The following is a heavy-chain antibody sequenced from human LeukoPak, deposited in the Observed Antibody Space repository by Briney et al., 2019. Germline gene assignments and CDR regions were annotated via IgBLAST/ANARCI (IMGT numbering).Heavy chain of an antibody. CDR3: TSRGHIVVVVAATLSAFDI. CDR2: IKSKTDGGTT. V-gene: IGHV3-15*01. Sequence: GGSLRLSCAASGFTFSNAWMSWVRQAPGKGLEWVGHIKSKTDGGTTDYAAPVKGRFTISRDDSKNTLYLQMNSLKTEDTAVYYCTSRGHIVVVVAATLSAFDIWGQGTMVTVSS. J-gene: IGHJ3*02. D-gene: IGHD2-15*01. CDR1: GFTFSNAW.